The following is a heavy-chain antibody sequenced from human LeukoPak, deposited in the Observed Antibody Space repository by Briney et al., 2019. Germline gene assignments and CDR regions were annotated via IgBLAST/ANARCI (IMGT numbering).Heavy chain of an antibody. J-gene: IGHJ3*02. V-gene: IGHV1-69*06. CDR2: IIPIFGTA. D-gene: IGHD1-7*01. Sequence: ASVKVSCKASGGTFSSYAISWVRQAPGQGLEWMGGIIPIFGTANYAQKFQGRVTITADKSTSTAYMELSSLRSEDTAVYYCATELELRMSGAFDIWGQGTMVTVSS. CDR1: GGTFSSYA. CDR3: ATELELRMSGAFDI.